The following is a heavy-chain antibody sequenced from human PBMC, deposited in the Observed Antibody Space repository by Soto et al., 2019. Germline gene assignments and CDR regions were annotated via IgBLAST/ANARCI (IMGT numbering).Heavy chain of an antibody. V-gene: IGHV3-30-3*01. CDR2: ISHDGINK. Sequence: LVESGGGVVQPGRSLRLSCTASGFSFSSYAMYWFRQPPGKGLEWVAVISHDGINKHYADSVQGRVTVSRDNSNHSLDLQLNSLRGEDTAMYYCARDMYSSDYFVKWFEPWGQGTLVTVSS. CDR3: ARDMYSSDYFVKWFEP. J-gene: IGHJ5*02. D-gene: IGHD6-19*01. CDR1: GFSFSSYA.